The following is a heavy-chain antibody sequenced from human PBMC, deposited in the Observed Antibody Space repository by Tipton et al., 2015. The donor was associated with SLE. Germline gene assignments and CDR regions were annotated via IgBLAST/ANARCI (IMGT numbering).Heavy chain of an antibody. CDR2: INHSGST. V-gene: IGHV4-34*01. J-gene: IGHJ4*02. D-gene: IGHD3-16*02. Sequence: LSLTCAVYGGSFSGYYWSWIRQPPGKGLEWIGEINHSGSTNYNPSLKSRVTISVDTSKNQFSLKLSSVTAADTAVYYCARGRTFGGVIVDWGQGTLVTVSS. CDR3: ARGRTFGGVIVD. CDR1: GGSFSGYY.